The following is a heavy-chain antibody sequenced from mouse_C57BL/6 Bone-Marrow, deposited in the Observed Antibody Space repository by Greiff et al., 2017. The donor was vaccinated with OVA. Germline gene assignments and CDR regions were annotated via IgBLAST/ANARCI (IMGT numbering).Heavy chain of an antibody. Sequence: VHVKQSGAELVRPGASVKLSCTASGFNIKDDYMHWVKQRPEQGLEWIGWIDPENGDTEYASKFQGKATITADTSSNTAYLQLSSLTSEDTAVYYCTTKDPGNAMGYWGQGTSVTVAS. CDR3: TTKDPGNAMGY. CDR1: GFNIKDDY. CDR2: IDPENGDT. J-gene: IGHJ4*01. V-gene: IGHV14-4*01.